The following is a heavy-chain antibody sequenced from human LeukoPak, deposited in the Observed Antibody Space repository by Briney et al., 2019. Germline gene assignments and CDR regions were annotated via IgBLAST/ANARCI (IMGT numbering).Heavy chain of an antibody. Sequence: GGSLRLSCAASGFTVSSNYMSWVRQAPGKGLEWVSVIYSGGSTYYADSVKGRFTISRDNSKNTLYLQMNSLRAEDTAVYYCARAEGYCSGGSCYEYYFDYWGQGTLVTVSS. CDR1: GFTVSSNY. V-gene: IGHV3-66*02. CDR3: ARAEGYCSGGSCYEYYFDY. CDR2: IYSGGST. J-gene: IGHJ4*02. D-gene: IGHD2-15*01.